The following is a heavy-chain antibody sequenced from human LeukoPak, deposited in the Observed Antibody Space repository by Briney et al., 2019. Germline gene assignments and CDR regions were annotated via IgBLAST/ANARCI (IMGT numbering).Heavy chain of an antibody. CDR2: IYPGDSDT. J-gene: IGHJ4*02. Sequence: GESLKISCEGSGYTLRSYWIGWVRQRPGEGLEWMGIIYPGDSDTTYSPSFQGQVTISADKSINTAYLQWSSLKASDTAVYYCARRYFDSDGRSFDFWGQGTLVTVSS. CDR1: GYTLRSYW. CDR3: ARRYFDSDGRSFDF. D-gene: IGHD3-9*01. V-gene: IGHV5-51*01.